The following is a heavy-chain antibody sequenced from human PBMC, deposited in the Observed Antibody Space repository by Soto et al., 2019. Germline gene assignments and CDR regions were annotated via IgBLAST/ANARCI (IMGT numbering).Heavy chain of an antibody. Sequence: PVKFSCKASGYTFTISGSSGVRQPLGQGNEWMGWISAYNGNTNYAQKLQGRVTMTTDTSKSTAYIELRSQRSDDTAVYYCARDAAVRLFDYWG. J-gene: IGHJ4*01. CDR3: ARDAAVRLFDY. CDR1: GYTFTISG. CDR2: ISAYNGNT. V-gene: IGHV1-18*01. D-gene: IGHD6-19*01.